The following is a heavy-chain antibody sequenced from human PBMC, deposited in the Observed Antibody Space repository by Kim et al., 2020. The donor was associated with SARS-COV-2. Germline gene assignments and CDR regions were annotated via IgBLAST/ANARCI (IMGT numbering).Heavy chain of an antibody. V-gene: IGHV3-30-3*01. CDR2: ISYDGSNK. CDR1: GFTFSSYA. Sequence: GGSLRLSCAASGFTFSSYAMHWVRQAPGKGLEWVAVISYDGSNKYYADSVKGRFTISRDNSKNTLYLQMNSLRAEDTAVYYCARAEYYDILTGYYPGLDAFDIWGQGTMVTVSS. D-gene: IGHD3-9*01. CDR3: ARAEYYDILTGYYPGLDAFDI. J-gene: IGHJ3*02.